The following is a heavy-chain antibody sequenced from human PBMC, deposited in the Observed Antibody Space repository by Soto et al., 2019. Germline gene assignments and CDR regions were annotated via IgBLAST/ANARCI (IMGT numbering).Heavy chain of an antibody. CDR2: IYYSGST. CDR1: GGSISSFL. CDR3: ARIQYYYDSSGYYYVNYFDY. D-gene: IGHD3-22*01. V-gene: IGHV4-59*01. Sequence: SGTLSLPCTVFGGSISSFLWGWIRQPPRKGLEWIGYIYYSGSTNYNPSLKSRVTISVDTSKNQFSLKLSSVTAADTAVYYCARIQYYYDSSGYYYVNYFDYWGQGTLVTVSS. J-gene: IGHJ4*02.